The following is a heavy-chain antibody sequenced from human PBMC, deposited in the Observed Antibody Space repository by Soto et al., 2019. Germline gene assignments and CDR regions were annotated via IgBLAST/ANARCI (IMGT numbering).Heavy chain of an antibody. CDR3: AREGRGKKAGYNGLVSLGY. V-gene: IGHV1-69*06. Sequence: QVQLVQSGAEVKTPGSSLKVSCTVSGSRFSNYVISWVRQAPGHGLEWLGRIIPSFNTTQYAQKFQGRVTISAGRSTNTASLELSSLRSDDTAVYYCAREGRGKKAGYNGLVSLGYWGQVTLVTVSS. CDR2: IIPSFNTT. D-gene: IGHD2-2*02. CDR1: GSRFSNYV. J-gene: IGHJ4*02.